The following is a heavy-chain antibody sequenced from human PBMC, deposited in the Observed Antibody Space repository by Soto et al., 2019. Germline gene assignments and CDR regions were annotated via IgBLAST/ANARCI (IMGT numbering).Heavy chain of an antibody. V-gene: IGHV4-30-2*01. CDR1: GGSISSGGYS. D-gene: IGHD6-13*01. CDR3: ASVEIAAAGQYYFDY. Sequence: SETLSLTCAVSGGSISSGGYSWSWIRQPPGKGLEWIVYIYHSGSTYYNPSLKSRVTISVDTSKNQFSLKLSSVTAADTALYYCASVEIAAAGQYYFDYWGQGTLVTVSS. J-gene: IGHJ4*02. CDR2: IYHSGST.